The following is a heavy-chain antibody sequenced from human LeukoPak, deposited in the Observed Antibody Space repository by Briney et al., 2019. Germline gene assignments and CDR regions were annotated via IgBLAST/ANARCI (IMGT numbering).Heavy chain of an antibody. CDR2: ISSSGSTI. V-gene: IGHV3-11*01. D-gene: IGHD3-9*01. Sequence: GGSLRLSCAASGFTFSDYYMSWIRQAPGKGPEWVSYISSSGSTIYYADSVKGRFTISRDNAKNSLYLQMNSLRAEDTAVYYCAREETYYDILTGYHRPLYFDYWGQGTLVTVSS. CDR1: GFTFSDYY. J-gene: IGHJ4*02. CDR3: AREETYYDILTGYHRPLYFDY.